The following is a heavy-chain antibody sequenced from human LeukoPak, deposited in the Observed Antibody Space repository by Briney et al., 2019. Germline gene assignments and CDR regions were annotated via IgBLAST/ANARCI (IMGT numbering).Heavy chain of an antibody. CDR1: GFTFSSYA. J-gene: IGHJ4*02. CDR2: ISGSSGST. Sequence: GGSLRLSCAASGFTFSSYAMSWVRQAPGKGLEWVSAISGSSGSTYYADSVKGRFTISRDNSKNTLYLQMNSLRAEDTAVYYCAKDRRWEPIIDYWGQGTLVTVSS. V-gene: IGHV3-23*01. CDR3: AKDRRWEPIIDY. D-gene: IGHD1-26*01.